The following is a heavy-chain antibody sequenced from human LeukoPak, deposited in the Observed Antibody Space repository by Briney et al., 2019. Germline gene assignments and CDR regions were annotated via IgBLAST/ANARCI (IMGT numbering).Heavy chain of an antibody. CDR2: INHSGST. CDR1: GGSFSDYY. V-gene: IGHV4-34*01. D-gene: IGHD3-3*01. CDR3: ARVGYYFDY. Sequence: SETLSLTCAVYGGSFSDYYWSWIRQPPGKGLEWIGEINHSGSTNYNPSLKSRVTISVDTSKNQFSLKLSSVTAADTAVYYCARVGYYFDYWGQGTLVTVSS. J-gene: IGHJ4*02.